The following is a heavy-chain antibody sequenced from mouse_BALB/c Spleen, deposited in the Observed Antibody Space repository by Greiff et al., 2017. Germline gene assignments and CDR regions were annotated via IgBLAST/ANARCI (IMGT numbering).Heavy chain of an antibody. CDR2: IYPGNSDT. V-gene: IGHV1-5*01. D-gene: IGHD2-10*02. CDR3: TRNPQYGNYGDYARDY. J-gene: IGHJ4*01. CDR1: GYTFTSYW. Sequence: VQLQQSGTVLARPGASVKMSCKASGYTFTSYWMHWVKQRPGQGLEWIGAIYPGNSDTSYNQKFKGKAKLTAVTSTSTAYMELSSLTNVDSAVYYCTRNPQYGNYGDYARDYWGQGTSDTVSS.